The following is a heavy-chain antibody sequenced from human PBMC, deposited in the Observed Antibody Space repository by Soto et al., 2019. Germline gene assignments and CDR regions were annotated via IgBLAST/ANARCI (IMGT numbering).Heavy chain of an antibody. CDR2: INISNGNT. CDR3: ARDTDLTLVTTLDY. V-gene: IGHV1-3*04. D-gene: IGHD4-17*01. Sequence: GASVKVSCKASGYTFKSYQIYCVRQAPGQRLECMGWINISNGNTEYSQNFQGRVTMTRDTSASTAYMELSSLRSEDTAVYYCARDTDLTLVTTLDYWGQGTPVTVSS. CDR1: GYTFKSYQ. J-gene: IGHJ4*02.